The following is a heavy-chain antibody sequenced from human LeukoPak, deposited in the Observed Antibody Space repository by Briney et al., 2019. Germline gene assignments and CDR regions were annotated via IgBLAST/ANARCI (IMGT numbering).Heavy chain of an antibody. D-gene: IGHD2-15*01. CDR2: MWYDGSEK. V-gene: IGHV3-33*01. CDR1: GFIFSNYG. CDR3: ARDASGFDY. Sequence: GSLRLSCVASGFIFSNYGMHWVRQSPGKGLEWVALMWYDGSEKHYADSVKGRFTISRDSSKNTLYLQMNSLRAEDTAVYYCARDASGFDYWGQGTLVTVSS. J-gene: IGHJ4*02.